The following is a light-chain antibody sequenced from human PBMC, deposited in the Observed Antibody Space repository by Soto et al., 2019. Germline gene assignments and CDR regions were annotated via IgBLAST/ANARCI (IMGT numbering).Light chain of an antibody. CDR2: GAS. Sequence: EIVMTQSPATLSVSPGERATLSCGASQSVSSNLAWYQRKPGQAPRLLIYGASTRATGIPARFSGSGSGTDFTLTISRLEPEDFAVYYCQQFTSYPLTFGGGTKVDIK. CDR1: QSVSSN. V-gene: IGKV3-15*01. CDR3: QQFTSYPLT. J-gene: IGKJ4*01.